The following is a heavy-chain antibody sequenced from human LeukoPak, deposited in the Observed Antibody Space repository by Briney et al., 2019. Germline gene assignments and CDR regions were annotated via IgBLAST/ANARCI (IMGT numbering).Heavy chain of an antibody. J-gene: IGHJ4*02. CDR3: ARTYPDYDFWSGYYRGAYYFDY. CDR2: ISSSGSTI. D-gene: IGHD3-3*01. Sequence: SGGSLRLSCAASGFTFSSYEMNWVRQAPGKGLEWVSYISSSGSTIYYADSVKGRLTISRDNAKNSLYLQMNSLRAEDTAVYYCARTYPDYDFWSGYYRGAYYFDYWGQGTLVTVSS. CDR1: GFTFSSYE. V-gene: IGHV3-48*03.